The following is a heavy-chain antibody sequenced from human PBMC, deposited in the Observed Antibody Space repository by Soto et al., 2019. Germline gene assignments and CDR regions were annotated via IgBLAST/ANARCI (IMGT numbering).Heavy chain of an antibody. CDR2: IYYSGST. D-gene: IGHD3-22*01. J-gene: IGHJ5*02. CDR1: GGSISSGGYY. Sequence: QVQLQESGPGLVKPSQTLSLTCTVSGGSISSGGYYWSWIRQHPGKGLEWIGYIYYSGSTYYNPSLQSRVTISVDTSKNQFSLKLSSVTAADTAVYYCARTSYDSSGTAADPWGQGTLVTVSS. CDR3: ARTSYDSSGTAADP. V-gene: IGHV4-31*03.